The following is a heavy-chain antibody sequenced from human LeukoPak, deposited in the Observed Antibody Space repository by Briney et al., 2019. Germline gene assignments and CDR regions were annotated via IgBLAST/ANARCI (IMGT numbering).Heavy chain of an antibody. CDR1: GFTFTDHS. CDR3: AKDAYYYGSGSRSPGGQYYYYYMDV. J-gene: IGHJ6*03. Sequence: GGSLRLSCVASGFTFTDHSMHWVRQPPGKGLEWVAFIRYDGSNKYYADSVKGRFTISRDNSKNTLNLQMNSLRVEDTAVYYCAKDAYYYGSGSRSPGGQYYYYYMDVWGKGTTVTISS. V-gene: IGHV3-30*02. CDR2: IRYDGSNK. D-gene: IGHD3-10*01.